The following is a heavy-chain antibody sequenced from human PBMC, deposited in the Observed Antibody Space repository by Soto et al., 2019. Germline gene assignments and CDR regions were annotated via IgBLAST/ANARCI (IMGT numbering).Heavy chain of an antibody. D-gene: IGHD2-2*01. CDR1: GYSFTSYW. CDR3: ARQVVVVPAADSRDYFYYYYGMDV. Sequence: GESLKISCKGSGYSFTSYWISWVRQMPGKGLEWMGRIDPSDSYTNYSPSFQGHVTISADESISTAYLQWSSLKASDTAMYYCARQVVVVPAADSRDYFYYYYGMDVWGQGTTVTVSS. CDR2: IDPSDSYT. V-gene: IGHV5-10-1*01. J-gene: IGHJ6*02.